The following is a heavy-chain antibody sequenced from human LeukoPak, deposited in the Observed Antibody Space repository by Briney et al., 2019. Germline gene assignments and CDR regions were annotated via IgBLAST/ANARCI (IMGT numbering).Heavy chain of an antibody. D-gene: IGHD1-26*01. Sequence: GGSLRLSCAASGFNVKYHWMSWVRQAPGKGLEWVAHIKEDGTEEYYVDLVKGRFTISKDDAKSFLFLQMNRLTAEDTALYYCVRGGWELDYWGQGTLVIVSS. CDR2: IKEDGTEE. J-gene: IGHJ4*02. V-gene: IGHV3-7*01. CDR3: VRGGWELDY. CDR1: GFNVKYHW.